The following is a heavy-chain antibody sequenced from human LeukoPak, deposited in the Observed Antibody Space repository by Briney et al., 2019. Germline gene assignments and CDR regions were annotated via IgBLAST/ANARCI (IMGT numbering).Heavy chain of an antibody. CDR2: ISGSGGST. V-gene: IGHV3-23*01. CDR3: AKDRGYCSGGSCYSGYYYYYMDV. Sequence: GGSLRLSCAASGFTFSSYAMSWVRQAPGKGQEWVSAISGSGGSTYYADSVKGRFTISRDNSKNTLYLQMNSLRAEDTAVYYCAKDRGYCSGGSCYSGYYYYYMDVWGKGTTVTVSS. J-gene: IGHJ6*03. D-gene: IGHD2-15*01. CDR1: GFTFSSYA.